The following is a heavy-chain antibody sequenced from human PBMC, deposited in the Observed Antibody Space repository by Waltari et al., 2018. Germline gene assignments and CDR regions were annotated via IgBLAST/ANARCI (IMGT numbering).Heavy chain of an antibody. CDR1: GYTFTGYY. V-gene: IGHV1-2*06. CDR3: ARPRGVYAAVAGGFDP. Sequence: QVQLVQSGAEVKKPGASVKVSCKASGYTFTGYYMHWVRQAPGQGLEWMGRTNPNSGGTNYEQKFQGRVTMTRDTSISTAYMELSRLRSDDTAVYYCARPRGVYAAVAGGFDPWGQGTLVTVSS. D-gene: IGHD2-8*01. J-gene: IGHJ5*02. CDR2: TNPNSGGT.